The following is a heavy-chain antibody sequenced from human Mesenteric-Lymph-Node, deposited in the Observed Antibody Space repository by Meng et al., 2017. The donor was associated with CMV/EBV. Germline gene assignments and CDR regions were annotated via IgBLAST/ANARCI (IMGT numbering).Heavy chain of an antibody. CDR2: IYYSGST. J-gene: IGHJ2*01. CDR1: IGGYY. V-gene: IGHV4-31*02. CDR3: AREKEYSSSSGEITYWYFDL. D-gene: IGHD6-6*01. Sequence: IGGYYWSWIRQHPGKGLEWIGYIYYSGSTYYNPSLKSRVTISVDTSKNQFSLKLSSVTAADTAVYYCAREKEYSSSSGEITYWYFDLWGRGTLVTVSS.